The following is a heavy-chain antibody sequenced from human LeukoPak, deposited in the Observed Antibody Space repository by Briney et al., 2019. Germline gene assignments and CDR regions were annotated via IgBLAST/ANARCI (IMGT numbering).Heavy chain of an antibody. CDR3: ARSPNYDFWSGFSNWFDP. V-gene: IGHV4-59*08. Sequence: SETLSLTCTVSGGSISSYYWSWIRQPPGKGLEWIGYIYYSGSTNYNPSLKSRVTISVDTSKNQFSLKLSSVTAADTAMYYCARSPNYDFWSGFSNWFDPWGQGTLVTVSS. CDR1: GGSISSYY. D-gene: IGHD3-3*01. J-gene: IGHJ5*02. CDR2: IYYSGST.